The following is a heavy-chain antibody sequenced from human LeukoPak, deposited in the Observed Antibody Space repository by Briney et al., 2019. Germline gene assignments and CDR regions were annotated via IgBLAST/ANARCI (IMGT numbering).Heavy chain of an antibody. J-gene: IGHJ4*02. V-gene: IGHV3-23*01. Sequence: ETLSFTCAVYGGSFSGYYWSWIRQAPGKGLEWVSAISGSGGSTYYADSVKGRFTISRDNSKNTLYLQMNSLRAEDTAVYYCAKKKTEYSSGWYGDDYWGQGTLVTVSS. CDR3: AKKKTEYSSGWYGDDY. CDR1: GGSFSGYY. CDR2: ISGSGGST. D-gene: IGHD6-19*01.